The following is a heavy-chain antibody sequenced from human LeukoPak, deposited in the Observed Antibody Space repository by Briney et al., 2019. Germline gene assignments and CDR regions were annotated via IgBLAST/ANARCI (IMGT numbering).Heavy chain of an antibody. V-gene: IGHV3-23*01. D-gene: IGHD3-3*01. CDR3: AKDCSDSRVADVFFEY. CDR1: GLTFSDYA. J-gene: IGHJ4*02. Sequence: GGSLRLSCAASGLTFSDYAMSWFRQAPGKGLEWVSGITSGFTPHYADSVKGRFTIFRENSKNTFHLQLNSLGAEDTAVYYCAKDCSDSRVADVFFEYWGQGTLVTVSS. CDR2: ITSGFTP.